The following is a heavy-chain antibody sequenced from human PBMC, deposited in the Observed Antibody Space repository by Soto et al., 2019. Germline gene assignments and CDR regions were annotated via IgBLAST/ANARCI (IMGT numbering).Heavy chain of an antibody. D-gene: IGHD3-22*01. CDR3: ARPEYDSSGYYYVGY. Sequence: GGPLRLSCAASGFTFSSYEMNWVRQAPGKGLEWVSYISSSGSTIYYADSVKGRFTISRDNAKNSLYLQMNSLRAEDTAVYYCARPEYDSSGYYYVGYWGQGTLVTVSS. V-gene: IGHV3-48*03. J-gene: IGHJ4*02. CDR2: ISSSGSTI. CDR1: GFTFSSYE.